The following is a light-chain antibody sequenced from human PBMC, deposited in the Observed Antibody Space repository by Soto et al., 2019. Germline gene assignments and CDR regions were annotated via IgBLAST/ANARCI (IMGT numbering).Light chain of an antibody. CDR2: DNN. J-gene: IGLJ3*02. CDR3: ATWDSALNAGV. V-gene: IGLV1-51*01. Sequence: QSVLTQPPSMSAAPGQMVAISCSGTSSNIGDNSVSWYQHFPGTAPKVLIYDNNRRPSGIPDRFSGSKSGTSATLTIIGLQTGDEADYYCATWDSALNAGVFGGGTKLTVL. CDR1: SSNIGDNS.